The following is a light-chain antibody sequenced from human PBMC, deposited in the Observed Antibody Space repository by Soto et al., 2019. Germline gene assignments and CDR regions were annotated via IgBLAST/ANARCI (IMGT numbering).Light chain of an antibody. CDR3: CLYAVTFDV. V-gene: IGLV2-11*01. Sequence: QSALTQPRSVSWSPGQSVTISCTGTSSDVGTYDFVSWYQQHPGKAPRLMIFDVSERPSGVPDRFSGSKSGNTASLTISGLQAEDEADYYCCLYAVTFDVFGTGTKVTVL. CDR2: DVS. CDR1: SSDVGTYDF. J-gene: IGLJ1*01.